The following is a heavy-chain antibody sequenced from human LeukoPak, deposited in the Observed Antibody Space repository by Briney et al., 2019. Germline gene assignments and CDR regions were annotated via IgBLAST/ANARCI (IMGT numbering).Heavy chain of an antibody. V-gene: IGHV4-59*01. CDR3: ARVRRELFGELPQYYFDY. J-gene: IGHJ4*02. CDR1: AGSISSYY. Sequence: PSETLSLTCTVSAGSISSYYWSLIRQPPGNGLESIGYIYYSGSTNYNHSLKSRVTISVDTSKNQFSLKLRYVTAADTAVYYCARVRRELFGELPQYYFDYWGQGTLVTVSS. D-gene: IGHD3-10*02. CDR2: IYYSGST.